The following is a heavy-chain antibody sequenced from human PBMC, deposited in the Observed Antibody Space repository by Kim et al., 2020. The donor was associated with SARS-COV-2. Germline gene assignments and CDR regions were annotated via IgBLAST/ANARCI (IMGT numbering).Heavy chain of an antibody. CDR2: K. Sequence: KYYVDSVKRRFTTSRDNAKNSLYLQMNSLRAEDTAVYYCARLGSSSWHFDYWGQGTLVTVSS. D-gene: IGHD6-13*01. J-gene: IGHJ4*02. V-gene: IGHV3-7*04. CDR3: ARLGSSSWHFDY.